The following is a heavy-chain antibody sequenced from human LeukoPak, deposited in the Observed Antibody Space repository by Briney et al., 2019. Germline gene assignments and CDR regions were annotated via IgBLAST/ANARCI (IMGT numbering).Heavy chain of an antibody. CDR3: ARERAAAGRFDP. D-gene: IGHD6-13*01. CDR1: GGCISSYY. J-gene: IGHJ5*02. V-gene: IGHV4-59*12. CDR2: IYYSGST. Sequence: SETLSLTCTVSGGCISSYYWSWIRQPPGKGLEWIGYIYYSGSTNYNPSLKSRVTISVDTSKNQFSLKLSSVTAADTAVYYCARERAAAGRFDPWGQGTLVTVSS.